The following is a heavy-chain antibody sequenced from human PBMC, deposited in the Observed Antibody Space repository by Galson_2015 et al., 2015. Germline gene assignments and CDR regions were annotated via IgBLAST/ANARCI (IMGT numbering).Heavy chain of an antibody. J-gene: IGHJ4*02. Sequence: SVKVSCKASGYIFTTYGITWVRQAPGQGLEWMGWITAYNGNTEYAQKLQGRVTMTRVTSTSTAYMELRSLTSDDTAVYYCARGYYSHFDSWGQGTLVTVSS. D-gene: IGHD3-10*01. CDR3: ARGYYSHFDS. CDR1: GYIFTTYG. V-gene: IGHV1-18*01. CDR2: ITAYNGNT.